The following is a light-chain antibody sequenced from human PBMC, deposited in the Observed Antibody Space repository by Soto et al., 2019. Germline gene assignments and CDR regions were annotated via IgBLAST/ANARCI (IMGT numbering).Light chain of an antibody. CDR3: LQHNSYPRT. Sequence: EIWITESPFSLSACGGGMETIACRASQSVSSYLSWCEQKPGKAPKLVIYSSSGLQSGVPSRFSGXGSGTDXXLTISSLQPDDFATYYCLQHNSYPRTFGQGTK. J-gene: IGKJ1*01. CDR1: QSVSSY. CDR2: SSS. V-gene: IGKV1-17*01.